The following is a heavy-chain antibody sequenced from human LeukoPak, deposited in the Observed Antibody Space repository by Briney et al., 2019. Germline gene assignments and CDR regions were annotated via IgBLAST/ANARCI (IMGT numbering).Heavy chain of an antibody. CDR2: INHSGST. Sequence: SETLSLTCAVYDGSFSGYYWSWIRQPPGKGLEWIGEINHSGSTNYNPSLKSRVTISLDTSKSQFSLKVRYVTAADTAVYYCARGLCGGDCYSEGDAFDIWGQGTMVTVSS. D-gene: IGHD2-21*02. V-gene: IGHV4-34*01. CDR3: ARGLCGGDCYSEGDAFDI. CDR1: DGSFSGYY. J-gene: IGHJ3*02.